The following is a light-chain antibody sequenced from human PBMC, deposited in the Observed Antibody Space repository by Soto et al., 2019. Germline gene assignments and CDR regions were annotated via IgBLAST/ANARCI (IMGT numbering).Light chain of an antibody. J-gene: IGKJ1*01. Sequence: EIVLTQSPGTLSLSPGEGATLSCRASQSINSFLAWYQQRRGQAPRLLIHGASNRATGIRDRFSGSGSGTDFTLTISRLQPEDFAVYYCQQYGGSPRTFGQGTQVDIK. V-gene: IGKV3-20*01. CDR1: QSINSF. CDR3: QQYGGSPRT. CDR2: GAS.